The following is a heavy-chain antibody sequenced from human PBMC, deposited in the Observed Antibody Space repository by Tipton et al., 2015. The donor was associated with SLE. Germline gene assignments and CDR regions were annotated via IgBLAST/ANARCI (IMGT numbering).Heavy chain of an antibody. D-gene: IGHD3-10*01. V-gene: IGHV3-11*04. CDR1: GFSFSDSY. Sequence: SLRLSCVASGFSFSDSYMSWIRQAPGKGLEWVSYISGSGSTKYYADSVKGRFTISKDSARNTLYLHMNSLRVEDSAVYYCSAWFNYWGQGTQVTVSS. J-gene: IGHJ4*02. CDR3: SAWFNY. CDR2: ISGSGSTK.